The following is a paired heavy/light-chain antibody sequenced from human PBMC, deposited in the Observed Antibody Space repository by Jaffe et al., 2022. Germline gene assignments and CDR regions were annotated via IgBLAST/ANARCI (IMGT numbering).Heavy chain of an antibody. D-gene: IGHD6-19*01. CDR2: IKQDGSEK. Sequence: EVQLVESGGGLVQPGGSLRLSCVASGFTFSSYWMDWVRQAPGKGLEWVANIKQDGSEKYYVDSVKGRFTISRDNARNSLYLQMSSLRAEDTAVYYCARARSLYSSGWDPRYYFDYWGQGTLVTVSS. CDR1: GFTFSSYW. CDR3: ARARSLYSSGWDPRYYFDY. J-gene: IGHJ4*02. V-gene: IGHV3-7*01.
Light chain of an antibody. Sequence: QSVLTQPPSVSAAPGQKVTISCSGSSSNIGNNYVSWYQQLPGTAPKLLIYENNKRPSGIPDRFSGSKSGTSATLGIAGLQTGDEADYYCGTWDSSLSAPWVFGGGTKLTVL. CDR1: SSNIGNNY. J-gene: IGLJ3*02. CDR3: GTWDSSLSAPWV. V-gene: IGLV1-51*02. CDR2: ENN.